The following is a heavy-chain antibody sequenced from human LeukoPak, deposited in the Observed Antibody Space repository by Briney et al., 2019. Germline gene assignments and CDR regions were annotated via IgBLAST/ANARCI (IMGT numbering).Heavy chain of an antibody. CDR1: GGTFSSYA. D-gene: IGHD3-22*01. Sequence: ASVKVSCKASGGTFSSYAISWVRQAPGQGPEWMGGIIPIFGTANYAQKFQGRVTITADESTSTAYMELSSLRSEDTAVYYCAREGVRIYYDSSGYYNYYGMDVWGQGTTVTVSS. V-gene: IGHV1-69*13. CDR3: AREGVRIYYDSSGYYNYYGMDV. CDR2: IIPIFGTA. J-gene: IGHJ6*02.